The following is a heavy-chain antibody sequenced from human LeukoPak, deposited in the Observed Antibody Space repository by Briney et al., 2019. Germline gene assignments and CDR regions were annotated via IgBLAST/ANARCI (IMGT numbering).Heavy chain of an antibody. J-gene: IGHJ4*02. D-gene: IGHD3-16*01. V-gene: IGHV3-23*01. Sequence: GGSLRLSCAASGFTFSSYAMSWVRQPPGKGLERVSVISGSGCNTYYAESVKGRFTVSRENGKNTLYLQMSRLSAEDTAVYYCAKDHEYIDDSPLGYFDHWGQGSLVTVS. CDR2: ISGSGCNT. CDR1: GFTFSSYA. CDR3: AKDHEYIDDSPLGYFDH.